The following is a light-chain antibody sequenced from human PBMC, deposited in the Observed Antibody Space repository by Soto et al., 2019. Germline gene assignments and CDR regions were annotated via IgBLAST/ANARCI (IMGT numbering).Light chain of an antibody. CDR1: PSDIGGYEY. Sequence: QSALTQPHSASGSPGQSVAISCTGTPSDIGGYEYVSCYQQHQGKAPKLIIYEVNKRPSGVPDRVSGSKSGNTASLTVSGLQAEDEADYYCSSHGGNSPYVFGTGTKLTVL. J-gene: IGLJ1*01. CDR2: EVN. CDR3: SSHGGNSPYV. V-gene: IGLV2-8*01.